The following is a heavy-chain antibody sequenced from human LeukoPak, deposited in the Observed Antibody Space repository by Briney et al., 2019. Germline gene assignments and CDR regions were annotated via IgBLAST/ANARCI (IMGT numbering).Heavy chain of an antibody. V-gene: IGHV4-31*03. CDR3: ARAPATVVEFDH. CDR2: IYYSGST. Sequence: SETLSLTCTVSGGSIGSGGYYWSWIRQHPGKGLEWIGYIYYSGSTYYNPSLKSRVTIPVDTSKNQFSLKLSSVTAADTAVYYRARAPATVVEFDHWGQGTLVTVSS. J-gene: IGHJ4*02. CDR1: GGSIGSGGYY. D-gene: IGHD4-23*01.